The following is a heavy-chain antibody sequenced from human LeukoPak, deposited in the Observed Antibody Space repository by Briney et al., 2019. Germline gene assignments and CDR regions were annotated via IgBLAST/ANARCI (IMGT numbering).Heavy chain of an antibody. D-gene: IGHD6-19*01. CDR3: ARVGTAVAGDY. Sequence: ASVKVSCKASGYTFTGHYMHWVRQAPGQGLEWMGWINPNSGGTNYAQKLQGRVTMTTDTSTSTAYMELRSLRSDDTAVYYCARVGTAVAGDYWGQETLVTVSS. CDR2: INPNSGGT. J-gene: IGHJ4*02. V-gene: IGHV1-2*02. CDR1: GYTFTGHY.